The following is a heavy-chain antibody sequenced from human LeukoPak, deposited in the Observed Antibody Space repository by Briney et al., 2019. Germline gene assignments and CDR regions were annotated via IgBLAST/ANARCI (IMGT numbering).Heavy chain of an antibody. Sequence: SETPSLTCSVSGGSITNYFWTWIRQPPGKGLEWIGYVYHSGTTNYNPSLKSRVTISADTSKNQFSLKLNSVTAADTAVYYCAQKAPYSPAYSQHWGQGTLVTVSS. CDR3: AQKAPYSPAYSQH. J-gene: IGHJ1*01. V-gene: IGHV4-59*01. CDR1: GGSITNYF. CDR2: VYHSGTT. D-gene: IGHD2-15*01.